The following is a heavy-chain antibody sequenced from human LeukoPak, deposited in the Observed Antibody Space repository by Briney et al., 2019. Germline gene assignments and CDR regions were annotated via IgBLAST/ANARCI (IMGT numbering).Heavy chain of an antibody. V-gene: IGHV3-30*02. Sequence: GGSLRLSCAASGFTFSNYGMHWVRQAPGKGLEWVAFIRYDGINKYYADSVKGRFTISRDNSKNTLYQQMNSLRAEDTAVYYCAKAVGGAAADAFDIWGQGTMVTVSS. J-gene: IGHJ3*02. CDR3: AKAVGGAAADAFDI. CDR2: IRYDGINK. D-gene: IGHD6-13*01. CDR1: GFTFSNYG.